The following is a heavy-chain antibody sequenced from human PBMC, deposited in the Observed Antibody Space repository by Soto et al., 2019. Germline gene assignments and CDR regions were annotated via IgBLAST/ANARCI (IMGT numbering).Heavy chain of an antibody. Sequence: LSLTCTVSGGSISSYYWSWIRQPPGKGLEWIGYIYYSGSTNYNPSFKSRVTISVDTSKNQFSLKLSSVTAADTAVYYCARLGYCTNGVCSFDYWGQGTLVTVSS. CDR3: ARLGYCTNGVCSFDY. D-gene: IGHD2-8*01. V-gene: IGHV4-59*08. CDR2: IYYSGST. CDR1: GGSISSYY. J-gene: IGHJ4*02.